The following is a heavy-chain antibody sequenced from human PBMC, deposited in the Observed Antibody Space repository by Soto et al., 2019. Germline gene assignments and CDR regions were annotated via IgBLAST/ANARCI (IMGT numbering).Heavy chain of an antibody. Sequence: ASVKVSCKASGYTFTSYAMHWVRQAPGQRLEWMGWINAGNGNTKYSQKFQGRVTITRDTSASTAYMELSSLRSEDTAVYYCAREGSSGWYGLDYWGQGTLVTVSS. D-gene: IGHD6-19*01. V-gene: IGHV1-3*01. CDR2: INAGNGNT. CDR1: GYTFTSYA. CDR3: AREGSSGWYGLDY. J-gene: IGHJ4*02.